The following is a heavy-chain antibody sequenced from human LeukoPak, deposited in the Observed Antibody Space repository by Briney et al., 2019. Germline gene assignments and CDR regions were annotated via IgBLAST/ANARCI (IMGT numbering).Heavy chain of an antibody. CDR3: ARYATVTTYYFDY. D-gene: IGHD4-11*01. CDR2: INHSGST. CDR1: GGSSSGYY. J-gene: IGHJ4*02. Sequence: PSDTPSLTCAVYGGSSSGYYWSWLRQPPGKGPEWIGEINHSGSTNYNPSLKSRVTISVDTSKNQFSLKLSSVTAADTAVYYCARYATVTTYYFDYWGQGTLVTVSS. V-gene: IGHV4-34*01.